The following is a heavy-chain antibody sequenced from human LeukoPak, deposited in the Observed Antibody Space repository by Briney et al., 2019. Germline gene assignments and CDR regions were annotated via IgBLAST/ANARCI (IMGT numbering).Heavy chain of an antibody. CDR1: GFTVSSNY. CDR2: ISSSSSYI. Sequence: GGSLRLSCAASGFTVSSNYMSWVRQAPGKGLEWVSSISSSSSYIYYADSVKGRFTISRDNAKNSLYLQMNSLRAEDTAVYYCARCRTGFLEWFDAFDIWGQGTMVTVSS. D-gene: IGHD3-3*01. CDR3: ARCRTGFLEWFDAFDI. V-gene: IGHV3-21*01. J-gene: IGHJ3*02.